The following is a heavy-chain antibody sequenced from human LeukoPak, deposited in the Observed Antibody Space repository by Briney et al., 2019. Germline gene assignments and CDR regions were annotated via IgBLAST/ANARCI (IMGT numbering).Heavy chain of an antibody. V-gene: IGHV3-11*04. J-gene: IGHJ4*02. Sequence: GGSLRLSCAASGFTFSDYAMSWVRQAPGKGLEWVSYISSSGTTISYAQSVEGRFTITRDNAQNSLTLHMNTLRADDTAVYYCAKDGGTHFDHWGQGTLVTVSS. D-gene: IGHD1-26*01. CDR1: GFTFSDYA. CDR2: ISSSGTTI. CDR3: AKDGGTHFDH.